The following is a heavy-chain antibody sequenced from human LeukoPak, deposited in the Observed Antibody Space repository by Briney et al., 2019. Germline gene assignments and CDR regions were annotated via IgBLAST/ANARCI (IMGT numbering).Heavy chain of an antibody. J-gene: IGHJ4*02. V-gene: IGHV3-48*04. Sequence: GGSLRLSCAASGFTFSSYSMNWVRQAPGKGLEGVSYISSSSSTIYYADSVKGRFTISRDNAKNSLYLQMNSLRAEDTAVYYCAKPLRDCSSTSCPPLWGQGTLVTVSS. CDR1: GFTFSSYS. CDR3: AKPLRDCSSTSCPPL. D-gene: IGHD2-2*01. CDR2: ISSSSSTI.